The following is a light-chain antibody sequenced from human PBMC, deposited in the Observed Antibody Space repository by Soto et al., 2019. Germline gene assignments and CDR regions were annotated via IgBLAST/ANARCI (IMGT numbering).Light chain of an antibody. CDR3: MQALQTPRT. CDR2: LGS. CDR1: QSLLHSNGFTY. V-gene: IGKV2-28*01. Sequence: DIVMTQSPLSLPVTPGEPASISCRSSQSLLHSNGFTYLDWYLQKPGQSPQLLIYLGSNRASGVPDRFSGSGSGTEFTLRISRVEAEDVGVYYCMQALQTPRTFGHGTKVEIK. J-gene: IGKJ1*01.